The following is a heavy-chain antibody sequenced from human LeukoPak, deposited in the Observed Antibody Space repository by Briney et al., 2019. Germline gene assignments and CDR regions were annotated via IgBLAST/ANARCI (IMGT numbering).Heavy chain of an antibody. CDR1: GFTFDDYA. J-gene: IGHJ3*02. D-gene: IGHD3-16*01. CDR2: ISWNSGSI. CDR3: AKDSYPYVAVAFDI. Sequence: GGSLRLSCAASGFTFDDYAMHWVRHAPGKGLEWVSGISWNSGSIGYADSVKGRFTISRDNAKSSLYLQMNSLRAEDTALYYCAKDSYPYVAVAFDIWGQGTMVTVSS. V-gene: IGHV3-9*01.